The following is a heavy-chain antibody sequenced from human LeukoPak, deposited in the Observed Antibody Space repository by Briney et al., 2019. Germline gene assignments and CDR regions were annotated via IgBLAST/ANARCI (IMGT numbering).Heavy chain of an antibody. V-gene: IGHV3-74*01. CDR2: INSDGSST. CDR1: GFTFSSYA. CDR3: ARDSSGSYLADAFDI. Sequence: GGSLRLSCAASGFTFSSYAMSWVRQAPGKGLVWVSRINSDGSSTSYADSVKGRFTISRDNAKNTLYLQMNSLRAEDTAVYYCARDSSGSYLADAFDIWGQGTMVTVSS. D-gene: IGHD1-26*01. J-gene: IGHJ3*02.